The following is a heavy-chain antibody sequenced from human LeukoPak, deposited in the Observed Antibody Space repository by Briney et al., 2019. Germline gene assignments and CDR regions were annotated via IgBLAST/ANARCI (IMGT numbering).Heavy chain of an antibody. CDR2: IIQDGSEE. V-gene: IGHV3-7*01. CDR1: GFTFSSYG. CDR3: ARDWRQDNAFDL. J-gene: IGHJ3*01. Sequence: PGRSLRLSCAASGFTFSSYGMHWVRQAPGKGLEWVAKIIQDGSEEYYLDSVKGRFIISRDNGKNSLYLEMNSLRVEDTAVYYCARDWRQDNAFDLWGRGTMVTVSS. D-gene: IGHD2-15*01.